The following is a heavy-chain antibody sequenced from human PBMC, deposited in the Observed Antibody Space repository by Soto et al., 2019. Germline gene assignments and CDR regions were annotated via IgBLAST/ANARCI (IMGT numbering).Heavy chain of an antibody. D-gene: IGHD3-16*02. V-gene: IGHV1-8*01. J-gene: IGHJ3*02. CDR2: MNPNSGNT. Sequence: QVQLVQSGAEVKKPGASVKVSCKASGYTFTSYDINWVRQATGQGLEWMGWMNPNSGNTGYAQKFQGRVTMTRNTSISTAYMELSSLRSEDTAMYYCARGLYDYIWGSYRYRGGAFDIWGQGTMVTVSS. CDR3: ARGLYDYIWGSYRYRGGAFDI. CDR1: GYTFTSYD.